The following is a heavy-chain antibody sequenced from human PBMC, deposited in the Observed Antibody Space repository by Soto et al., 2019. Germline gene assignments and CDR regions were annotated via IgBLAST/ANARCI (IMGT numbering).Heavy chain of an antibody. CDR3: ASSGIVGREVNTWFDP. V-gene: IGHV4-59*01. CDR1: AGSITTSY. J-gene: IGHJ5*02. D-gene: IGHD3-22*01. Sequence: SETLSLTCTVSAGSITTSYWSWIRQPLGKVLEWIGYISYRGSTNYNPSLKSRLTISIDTSKSQISLKLTSMTTADTAVYYCASSGIVGREVNTWFDPWGQGTLVTVS. CDR2: ISYRGST.